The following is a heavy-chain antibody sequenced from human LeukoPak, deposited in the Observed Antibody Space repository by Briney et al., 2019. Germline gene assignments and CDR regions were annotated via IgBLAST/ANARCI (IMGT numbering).Heavy chain of an antibody. D-gene: IGHD3-16*01. J-gene: IGHJ4*02. CDR3: ASLGLTSRLRNDY. CDR1: GGSISSSSYY. V-gene: IGHV4-39*01. Sequence: PSETLSLTCTVSGGSISSSSYYWGWLRQPPGKGLEWIGSIYYSGSTYYNPSLKSRVTISVDTSKNQFSLKLSSVTAADTAVYYCASLGLTSRLRNDYWGQGTLVTVSS. CDR2: IYYSGST.